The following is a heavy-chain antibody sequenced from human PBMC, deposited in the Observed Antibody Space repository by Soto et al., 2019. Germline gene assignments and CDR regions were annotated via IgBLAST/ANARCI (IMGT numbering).Heavy chain of an antibody. D-gene: IGHD6-13*01. CDR3: ERQNGIAAAGIDY. Sequence: PTEPLSLTRTVPAGSISSYHWSWIRQPPGKGLEWIGYIYYSGSTNYNPSLKSRVTISVDTSKNQFSLKLSSVTAADTAVYYCERQNGIAAAGIDYWGQGTLVTVS. CDR1: AGSISSYH. J-gene: IGHJ4*02. V-gene: IGHV4-59*01. CDR2: IYYSGST.